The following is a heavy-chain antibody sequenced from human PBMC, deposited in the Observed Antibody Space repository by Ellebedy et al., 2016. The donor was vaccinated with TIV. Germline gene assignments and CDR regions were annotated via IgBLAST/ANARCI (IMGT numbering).Heavy chain of an antibody. CDR1: GDTVSSSHAA. Sequence: SQTLSLTXXISGDTVSSSHAAWNWIRQSPSRGLEWLGRTYYRSRWYVDYAVSLRGRINITPDTSKNQFSLHLNSVTPEDTAVYYCARGRNIATRLVGPFDPWGQGTLVTVSS. V-gene: IGHV6-1*01. CDR3: ARGRNIATRLVGPFDP. D-gene: IGHD6-6*01. CDR2: TYYRSRWYV. J-gene: IGHJ5*02.